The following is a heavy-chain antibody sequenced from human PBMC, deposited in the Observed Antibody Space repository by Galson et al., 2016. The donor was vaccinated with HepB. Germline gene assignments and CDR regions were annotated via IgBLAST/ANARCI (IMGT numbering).Heavy chain of an antibody. CDR3: ARIRYGGNSDYYYAMDV. J-gene: IGHJ6*02. V-gene: IGHV2-70*01. D-gene: IGHD4-23*01. CDR2: IDWDDDK. CDR1: GFSLSTSGMC. Sequence: PALVKPTQTLTLTCTFSGFSLSTSGMCVSWIRQPPGKALEWLALIDWDDDKYYSTSLKTRLTISKDPSKNQVVLTMTNMDPVDTATYYCARIRYGGNSDYYYAMDVWGQGTTVTVSS.